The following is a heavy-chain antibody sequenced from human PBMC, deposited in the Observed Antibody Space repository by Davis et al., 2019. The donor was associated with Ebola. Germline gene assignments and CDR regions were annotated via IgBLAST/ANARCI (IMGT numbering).Heavy chain of an antibody. CDR1: GFTFSSYA. CDR2: ISGSGGST. V-gene: IGHV3-23*01. D-gene: IGHD3-10*01. J-gene: IGHJ4*02. Sequence: PGGSLRLSCAASGFTFSSYAMTWVRQAPGKGLEWVSGISGSGGSTYYADSVKGRFTISRDNSKNTLYLQMNSLRAEDTAVYYCAKGTLWFGELSTYYFDYWGQGTLVTVSS. CDR3: AKGTLWFGELSTYYFDY.